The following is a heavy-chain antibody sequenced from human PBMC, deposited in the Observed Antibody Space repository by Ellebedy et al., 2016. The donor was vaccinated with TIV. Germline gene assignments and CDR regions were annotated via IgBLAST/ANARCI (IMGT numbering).Heavy chain of an antibody. CDR2: INPSGGST. V-gene: IGHV1-46*01. J-gene: IGHJ4*02. CDR1: GYTFTSYY. D-gene: IGHD3-16*02. Sequence: ASVKVSXXASGYTFTSYYMHWVRQAPGQGLEWMGIINPSGGSTSYAQKFQGRVTMTRDTSISTAYMELSRLRSDDTAVYYCARVDDYVWGSYRFNYWGQGTLVTVSS. CDR3: ARVDDYVWGSYRFNY.